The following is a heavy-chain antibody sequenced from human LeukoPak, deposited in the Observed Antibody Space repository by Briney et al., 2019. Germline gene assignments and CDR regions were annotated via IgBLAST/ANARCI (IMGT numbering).Heavy chain of an antibody. CDR3: ARVGEPESFDI. CDR2: ISSSGSTL. V-gene: IGHV3-48*04. Sequence: GGSLRLSCEASGFSLSISGMNWVRQAPGKGLEWVSYISSSGSTLKYADSVKGRFTFSRDNAKNSLYLQMNSLRAEDTAVYYCARVGEPESFDIWGQGTMVTVSS. J-gene: IGHJ3*02. CDR1: GFSLSISG. D-gene: IGHD3-3*01.